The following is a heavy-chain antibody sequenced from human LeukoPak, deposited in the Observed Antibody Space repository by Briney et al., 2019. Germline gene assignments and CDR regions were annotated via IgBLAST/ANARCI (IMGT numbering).Heavy chain of an antibody. CDR3: VRVELTTVTTGVWLDP. CDR1: GDTFSSSA. D-gene: IGHD4-17*01. J-gene: IGHJ5*02. CDR2: IIVILGLA. Sequence: SVKVSCKASGDTFSSSAIIWVRQAPGQGLEWMGRIIVILGLASYAQKFQDRVTISADRSTSAAYMELSSLRSDDTAVYYCVRVELTTVTTGVWLDPWVQGTPVTVSS. V-gene: IGHV1-69*04.